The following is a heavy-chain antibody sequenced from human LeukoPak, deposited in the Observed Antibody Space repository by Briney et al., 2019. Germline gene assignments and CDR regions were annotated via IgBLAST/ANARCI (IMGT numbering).Heavy chain of an antibody. D-gene: IGHD3-22*01. V-gene: IGHV3-30-3*01. CDR2: ISYDGSNK. CDR1: GFTFSSYA. CDR3: ARVAYDSSGYYGD. J-gene: IGHJ4*02. Sequence: GRSLRLSCAASGFTFSSYAMHWVRQAPGKGLEWVAVISYDGSNKYYADSVKGRFTISRDNSKNTLYLQMNSLRAEDTAVYYCARVAYDSSGYYGDWGQGTLVTVSS.